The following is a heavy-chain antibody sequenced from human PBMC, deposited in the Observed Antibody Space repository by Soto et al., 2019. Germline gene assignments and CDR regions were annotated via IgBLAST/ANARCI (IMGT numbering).Heavy chain of an antibody. CDR1: GTIFSSYT. J-gene: IGHJ6*02. CDR3: ARGLGGRMDD. Sequence: QVQLVQSGAEVKKPGSSVRVSCKASGTIFSSYTISWVRQAPGQGLEWMGRIIPILGETNSAQKFQDRVTRSADKSTNAAYTGLSSPIEEETAVEYGARGLGGRMDDRGQGPRVNGS. V-gene: IGHV1-69*08. D-gene: IGHD3-16*01. CDR2: IIPILGET.